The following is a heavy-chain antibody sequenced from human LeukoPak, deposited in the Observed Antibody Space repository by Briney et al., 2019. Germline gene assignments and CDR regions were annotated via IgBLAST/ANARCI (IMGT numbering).Heavy chain of an antibody. CDR1: GFTFSNYN. J-gene: IGHJ4*02. V-gene: IGHV3-48*01. D-gene: IGHD5-18*01. CDR2: ITSSSSTI. CDR3: ARVWDGYSGEDY. Sequence: GGSLRLSCAASGFTFSNYNMIWVRQAPGKGLECISYITSSSSTIHYADSVKGRFTISRNNAKKSLYLQMNSLRADDTAVYYCARVWDGYSGEDYWGQGTLVTVSS.